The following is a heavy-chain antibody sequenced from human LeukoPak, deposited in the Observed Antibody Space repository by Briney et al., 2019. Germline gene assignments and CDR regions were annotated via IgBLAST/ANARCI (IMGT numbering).Heavy chain of an antibody. V-gene: IGHV4-39*07. D-gene: IGHD3-22*01. Sequence: PFETLSLTCTVSGGAISSSSYYWGWIRQPPGKGLEWIGSIYYSGSTYYNPSLKSRVTISVDTSKNQFSLKLSSVTAADTAVYYCARETYYYDSSGYVAGNPPRAFDIWGQGTMVTVSS. CDR2: IYYSGST. CDR3: ARETYYYDSSGYVAGNPPRAFDI. CDR1: GGAISSSSYY. J-gene: IGHJ3*02.